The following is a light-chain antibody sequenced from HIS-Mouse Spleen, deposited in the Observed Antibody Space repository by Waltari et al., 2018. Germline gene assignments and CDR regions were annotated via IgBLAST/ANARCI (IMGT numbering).Light chain of an antibody. Sequence: DIQMTQSPSTLSASVGDRVTITCRDRQSISSWLAWDQQKPGKAPKLLIYKAVSLESGVPSRFSGSGSGTEFTLTISSLQPDDFATYYCQQYNSYWTFGQGTKVEIK. J-gene: IGKJ1*01. CDR1: QSISSW. V-gene: IGKV1-5*03. CDR2: KAV. CDR3: QQYNSYWT.